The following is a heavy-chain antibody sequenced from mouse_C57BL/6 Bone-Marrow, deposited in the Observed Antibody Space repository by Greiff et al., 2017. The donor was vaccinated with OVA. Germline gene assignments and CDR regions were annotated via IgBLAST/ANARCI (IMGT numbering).Heavy chain of an antibody. CDR1: GYTFTSYW. J-gene: IGHJ2*01. CDR3: ARGWLLPSGD. Sequence: VQLQQPGAELVMPGASVKLSCKASGYTFTSYWMHWVKQRPGQGLEWIGEIDPSDSYTNYNQKFKGKSTLTVDKSSSTAYMQLSSLTSDDSAVYYCARGWLLPSGDWGQGTTLTVSS. D-gene: IGHD2-3*01. V-gene: IGHV1-69*01. CDR2: IDPSDSYT.